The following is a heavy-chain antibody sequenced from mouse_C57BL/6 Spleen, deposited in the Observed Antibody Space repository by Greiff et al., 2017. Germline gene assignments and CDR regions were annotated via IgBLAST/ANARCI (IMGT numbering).Heavy chain of an antibody. CDR2: IDPSDSYT. D-gene: IGHD2-3*01. V-gene: IGHV1-59*01. CDR3: ARSGYYDYAMDY. CDR1: GYTFTSYW. J-gene: IGHJ4*01. Sequence: VKLQQPGAELVRPGTSVKLSCKASGYTFTSYWMHWVKQRPGQGLEWIGVIDPSDSYTNYNQKFKGKATLTVDTSSSTAYMQLSSLTSEDSAVYYCARSGYYDYAMDYWGQGTSVTVSS.